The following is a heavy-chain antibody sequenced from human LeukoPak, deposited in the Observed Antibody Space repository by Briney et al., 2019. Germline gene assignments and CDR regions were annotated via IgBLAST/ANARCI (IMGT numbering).Heavy chain of an antibody. D-gene: IGHD3-9*01. CDR2: INPNSGGT. V-gene: IGHV1-2*02. Sequence: ASAKVSCKASGYTFTGYYMHWVRQAPGQGLEWMGWINPNSGGTNYAQKFQGRVTMTRDTSISTAYMELSRLRSDDTAVYYCARDREGYYDILTGYYGVGAFDIWGQGTMVTVSS. CDR3: ARDREGYYDILTGYYGVGAFDI. J-gene: IGHJ3*02. CDR1: GYTFTGYY.